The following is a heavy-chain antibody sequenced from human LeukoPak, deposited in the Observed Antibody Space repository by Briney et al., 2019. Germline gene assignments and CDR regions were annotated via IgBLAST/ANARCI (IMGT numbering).Heavy chain of an antibody. J-gene: IGHJ5*01. CDR3: ATDSSLCPDS. Sequence: GGSLRLSCAASGFTFTTYWMHWVRQAPGKGLVWVSRIKSDGTSTSYADSVKGRFTISRDNAKNTLYLQMNSLRAEDTAVYYCATDSSLCPDSWGQGTLVTVSS. CDR2: IKSDGTST. CDR1: GFTFTTYW. V-gene: IGHV3-74*01. D-gene: IGHD2-2*01.